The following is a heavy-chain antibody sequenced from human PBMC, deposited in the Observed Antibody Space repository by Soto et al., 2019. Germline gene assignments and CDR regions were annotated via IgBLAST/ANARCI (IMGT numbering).Heavy chain of an antibody. CDR2: IYHSGST. V-gene: IGHV4-30-2*01. CDR1: VCSIISGGDG. J-gene: IGHJ3*02. Sequence: PSETXSLTWSFAVCSIISGGDGWGWIRQPPGKGLEWIGYIYHSGSTYYNPSLKSRVTISVDRYKNQFSLKLSSVTAADTAVYYCARGRGYYDSSGGAFDIRGQGTMVT. D-gene: IGHD3-22*01. CDR3: ARGRGYYDSSGGAFDI.